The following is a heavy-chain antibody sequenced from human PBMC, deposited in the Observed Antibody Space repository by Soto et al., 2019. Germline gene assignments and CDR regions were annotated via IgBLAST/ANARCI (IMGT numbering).Heavy chain of an antibody. V-gene: IGHV4-31*03. CDR2: IYYSGST. J-gene: IGHJ3*02. Sequence: QVQLQESGPGLVKPSQTLSLTCTVSGGSISSGGFYWSWIRQHPGKGLEWIGYIYYSGSTYYNPSLKSRVTISVDTSKNQFSLKLSSVTAADTAVYXCARKSDWFDAFDIWGQGTMVTVSS. CDR3: ARKSDWFDAFDI. CDR1: GGSISSGGFY. D-gene: IGHD3-9*01.